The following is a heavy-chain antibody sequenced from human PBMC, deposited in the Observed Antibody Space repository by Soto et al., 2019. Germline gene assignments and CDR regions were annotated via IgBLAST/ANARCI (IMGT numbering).Heavy chain of an antibody. J-gene: IGHJ6*03. V-gene: IGHV4-34*01. CDR3: ARALQQLVPHYYYYYYMDV. CDR1: GGSFSGYY. Sequence: TLSLTCAVYGGSFSGYYWSWIRQPPGKGLEWIGEINHSGSTNYNPSLKSRVTISVDTSKNQFSLKLSSVTAADTAVYYCARALQQLVPHYYYYYYMDVWGKGTTVTVSS. D-gene: IGHD6-13*01. CDR2: INHSGST.